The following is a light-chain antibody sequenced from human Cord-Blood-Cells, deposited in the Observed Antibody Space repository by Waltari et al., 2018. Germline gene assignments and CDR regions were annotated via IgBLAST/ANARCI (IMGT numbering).Light chain of an antibody. Sequence: SYVLTQPPSVSVAPGKTARITCGGNNLGSKSVHWYQQKPGQAPVLVIYYDSDRPSGIPERFSVSNSGNTATLTISRVEAGDEADDYGQVWDSSSDHYVFGTGTKVTVL. J-gene: IGLJ1*01. CDR2: YDS. CDR1: NLGSKS. V-gene: IGLV3-21*04. CDR3: QVWDSSSDHYV.